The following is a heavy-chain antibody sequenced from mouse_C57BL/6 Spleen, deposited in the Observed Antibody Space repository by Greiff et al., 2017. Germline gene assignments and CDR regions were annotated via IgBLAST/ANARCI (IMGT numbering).Heavy chain of an antibody. CDR3: AWGYYGSSFFFDY. D-gene: IGHD1-1*01. CDR1: GFTFSDYY. V-gene: IGHV5-12*01. J-gene: IGHJ2*01. CDR2: ISNGGGST. Sequence: EVQGVESGGGLVQPGGSLKLSCAASGFTFSDYYMYWVRQTPEKRLEWVAYISNGGGSTYYPDTVKGRFTISRDNAKTTLYLQMSRLKSEDTVMYCCAWGYYGSSFFFDYWGQGTTLTVSS.